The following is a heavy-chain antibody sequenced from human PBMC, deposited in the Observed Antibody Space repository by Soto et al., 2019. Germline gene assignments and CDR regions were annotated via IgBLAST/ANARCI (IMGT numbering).Heavy chain of an antibody. CDR3: ARLGYYDILTGYSEPNFDY. D-gene: IGHD3-9*01. J-gene: IGHJ4*02. CDR2: IYYSGST. CDR1: GGSISSYY. V-gene: IGHV4-59*08. Sequence: SETLSLTCTVSGGSISSYYWSWIRQPPGKGLEWIGYIYYSGSTNYNPSLKSRVTISVDTSKNQFSLKLNSVTAADTAVYYCARLGYYDILTGYSEPNFDYWGQGTLVTVSS.